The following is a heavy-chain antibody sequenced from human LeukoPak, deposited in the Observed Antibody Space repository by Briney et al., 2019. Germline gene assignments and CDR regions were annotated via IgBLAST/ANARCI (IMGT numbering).Heavy chain of an antibody. CDR3: ARVGSYGSLDY. CDR1: GGSVSSGSYY. Sequence: SETLSLTCTVSGGSVSSGSYYWSWIRQPPGKGLEWIGYIYYSGSTNYNPSLKSRVTISVDTSKNQFSLKLSSVTAADTAVYYCARVGSYGSLDYWGQGTLVTVSS. J-gene: IGHJ4*02. V-gene: IGHV4-61*01. CDR2: IYYSGST. D-gene: IGHD5-18*01.